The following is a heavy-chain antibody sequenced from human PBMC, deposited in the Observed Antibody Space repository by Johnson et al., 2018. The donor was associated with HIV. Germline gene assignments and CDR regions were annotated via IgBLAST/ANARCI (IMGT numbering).Heavy chain of an antibody. CDR3: ASTIDIVPTGRSYDAFDI. CDR1: GFTFSDYY. J-gene: IGHJ3*02. CDR2: LYSRGKT. V-gene: IGHV3-66*01. Sequence: MQLVESGGGLVKPGGSLRLSCAASGFTFSDYYMSWIRQAPGKGLELVSLLYSRGKTYYADSVKGRFTIPRDDSRDTLYLQMNSLRAEDTALYYCASTIDIVPTGRSYDAFDIWGQGTLVTVSS. D-gene: IGHD5-12*01.